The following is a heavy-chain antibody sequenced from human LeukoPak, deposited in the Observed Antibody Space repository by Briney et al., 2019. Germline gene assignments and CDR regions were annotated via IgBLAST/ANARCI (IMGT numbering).Heavy chain of an antibody. D-gene: IGHD2-2*01. J-gene: IGHJ3*02. V-gene: IGHV1-69*13. CDR2: IIPIFGTA. CDR1: GGTFSSYA. CDR3: ARAKYQLLHDAFDI. Sequence: SVKVSCKASGGTFSSYAISWVRQAPGQGLEWMGGIIPIFGTANYAQKFQGRVTITADESTSTAYMELSSLRSEDTAVYYCARAKYQLLHDAFDIWGQGTMVTVSS.